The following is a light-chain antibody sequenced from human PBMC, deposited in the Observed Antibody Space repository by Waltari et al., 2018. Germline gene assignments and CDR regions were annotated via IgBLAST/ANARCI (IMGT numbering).Light chain of an antibody. CDR3: SSYAGNNFYV. V-gene: IGLV2-8*01. CDR2: EVS. J-gene: IGLJ1*01. Sequence: QSALTPPPSASVSPGQSVTISCPLPSSDGGSHNYFSWYQQHTGKAPKLMSFEVSNRFSGVPDRFSGSKSANTASLTVSGLQAEDEADYYCSSYAGNNFYVFGTGTTVTVL. CDR1: SSDGGSHNY.